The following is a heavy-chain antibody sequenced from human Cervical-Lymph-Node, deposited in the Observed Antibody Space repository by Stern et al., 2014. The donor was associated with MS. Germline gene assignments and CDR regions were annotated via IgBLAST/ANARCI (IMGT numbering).Heavy chain of an antibody. Sequence: VHLVESGAEVKKPGASVKVSCKASGYTFSNSYMHWVRQAPGQGLEWMGIINLNSGRTTHAQKFQGRVTMTRDTSTSTVNMELSSLRSEDTAVYYCATYGFDPWGQGTLVTVSS. V-gene: IGHV1-46*01. CDR1: GYTFSNSY. J-gene: IGHJ5*02. CDR2: INLNSGRT. CDR3: ATYGFDP. D-gene: IGHD2-2*01.